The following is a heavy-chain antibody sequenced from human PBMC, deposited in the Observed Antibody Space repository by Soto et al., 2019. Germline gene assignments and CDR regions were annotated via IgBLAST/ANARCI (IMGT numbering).Heavy chain of an antibody. CDR1: GGSIYRSGYY. CDR2: IDYNGVT. D-gene: IGHD2-15*01. V-gene: IGHV4-39*01. J-gene: IGHJ4*02. CDR3: GKVLVGATGHTDSDS. Sequence: KASETLSLTCTVSGGSIYRSGYYWGWIRQPPGRELEWIGNIDYNGVTYSNPSLKSRVTISRDTSKNQFSLKLTSVTAADTALYYCGKVLVGATGHTDSDSWGPGTLVTVSS.